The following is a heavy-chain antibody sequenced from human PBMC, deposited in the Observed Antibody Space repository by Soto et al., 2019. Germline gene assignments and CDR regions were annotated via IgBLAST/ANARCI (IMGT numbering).Heavy chain of an antibody. Sequence: SETLSLTCNVSNSPISDFYWSWFRQPPGQGLEWVGYIYYTGTTTYNPSLRSRVDISIDASKSQFSLDLRSVTAADTAMYYCARNGYCTRPGCIVGWFDLWGPGNLVTVSS. J-gene: IGHJ5*02. CDR3: ARNGYCTRPGCIVGWFDL. V-gene: IGHV4-59*12. CDR1: NSPISDFY. D-gene: IGHD2-8*01. CDR2: IYYTGTT.